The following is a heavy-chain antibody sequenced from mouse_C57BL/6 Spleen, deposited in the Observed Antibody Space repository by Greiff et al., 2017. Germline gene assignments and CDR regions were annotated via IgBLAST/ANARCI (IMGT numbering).Heavy chain of an antibody. CDR3: ARYSNYVYAMDY. CDR2: IHPNSGST. Sequence: QVQLQQPGAELVKPGASVKLSCKASGYTFTSYWMHWVTQRPGQGLEWIGMIHPNSGSTNYNEKFKSKATLTVDKSSSTAYMQLSSLTSEDSAVYYCARYSNYVYAMDYWGQGTSVTVSS. J-gene: IGHJ4*01. V-gene: IGHV1-64*01. CDR1: GYTFTSYW. D-gene: IGHD2-5*01.